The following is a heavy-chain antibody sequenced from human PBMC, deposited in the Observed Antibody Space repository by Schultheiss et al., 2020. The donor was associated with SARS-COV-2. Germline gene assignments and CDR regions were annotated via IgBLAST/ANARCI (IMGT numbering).Heavy chain of an antibody. Sequence: SETLSLTCAVYGGSFNDYYWSWIRQSPGKGLEWIGQIIHTGSTSYNPSLQSRVTISVDASKNQFSLILSSLTAADTAVYYCARGQRITIFGVVENWFDPWGQGTLVTVSS. CDR2: IIHTGST. V-gene: IGHV4-34*01. CDR1: GGSFNDYY. J-gene: IGHJ5*02. CDR3: ARGQRITIFGVVENWFDP. D-gene: IGHD3-3*01.